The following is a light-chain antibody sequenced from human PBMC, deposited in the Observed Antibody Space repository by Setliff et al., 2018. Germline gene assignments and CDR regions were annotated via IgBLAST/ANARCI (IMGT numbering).Light chain of an antibody. CDR2: GNS. CDR1: SSNIGAGYD. J-gene: IGLJ1*01. V-gene: IGLV1-40*01. CDR3: QSYDSSLSGSYV. Sequence: SVLTQPPSVSGAPGQRVTISCTGSSSNIGAGYDVHWYQQPPGTAPKLLIYGNSNRPSGVPDRFSGSKSGTSASLAITGLQAEDEADYYCQSYDSSLSGSYVFGTGTKVTVL.